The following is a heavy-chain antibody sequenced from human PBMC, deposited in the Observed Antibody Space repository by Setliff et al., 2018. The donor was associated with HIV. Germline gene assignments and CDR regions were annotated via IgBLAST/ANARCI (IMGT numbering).Heavy chain of an antibody. CDR1: GGSISSSNW. CDR2: IHHSGST. CDR3: ARVPRITTLRNAFDI. V-gene: IGHV4-4*02. Sequence: SETLSLTCAVSGGSISSSNWWSWVRQAPGEGLEWIGEIHHSGSTNYKPSLKSRVTISVDKSKNQFSLNLNSVTAADTAVYYCARVPRITTLRNAFDIWGQGTMVTVSS. D-gene: IGHD3-10*01. J-gene: IGHJ3*02.